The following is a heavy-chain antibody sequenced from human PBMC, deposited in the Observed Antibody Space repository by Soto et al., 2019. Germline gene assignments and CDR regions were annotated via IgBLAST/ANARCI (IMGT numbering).Heavy chain of an antibody. J-gene: IGHJ4*02. CDR2: ISSSSSYI. D-gene: IGHD6-19*01. V-gene: IGHV3-21*04. CDR3: GKERRGSRWFVCRY. Sequence: GGSLILSCAASGFTFSSYRMNWVRQAPGKGLEWVSSISSSSSYIYYADSVKGRFTISRDKARDTLYLQMNSVRADDTAVYYCGKERRGSRWFVCRYWGQGMLVTVCS. CDR1: GFTFSSYR.